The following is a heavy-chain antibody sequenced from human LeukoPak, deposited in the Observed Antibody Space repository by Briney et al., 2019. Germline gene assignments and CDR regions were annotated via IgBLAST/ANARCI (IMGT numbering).Heavy chain of an antibody. Sequence: GGSLRLSCAASGFTFSSYSLNWVRQAPGKGLEWVSSISSSSSYIYYADSVKGRFTISRDNAKNTLYLQMNSLRAEDTAVYYCARGDTAMANSDYWGQGTLVTVSS. J-gene: IGHJ4*02. D-gene: IGHD5-18*01. CDR1: GFTFSSYS. CDR2: ISSSSSYI. V-gene: IGHV3-21*01. CDR3: ARGDTAMANSDY.